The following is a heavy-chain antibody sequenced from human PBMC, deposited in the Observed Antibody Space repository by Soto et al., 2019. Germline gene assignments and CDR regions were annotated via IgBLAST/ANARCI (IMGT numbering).Heavy chain of an antibody. CDR1: GFTFRSYA. CDR2: ISGTGGTT. CDR3: AKDHCGSTTCYETYFDY. Sequence: EVQLLESGGGLVQPGGSLRLSCAGSGFTFRSYAISWVRKAPGKGLEWVSGISGTGGTTYYADSVKGRFTISRDNSKNTLYLQMNSLRAVDTAVYYCAKDHCGSTTCYETYFDYWGQGTLVTVSS. J-gene: IGHJ4*02. D-gene: IGHD2-2*01. V-gene: IGHV3-23*01.